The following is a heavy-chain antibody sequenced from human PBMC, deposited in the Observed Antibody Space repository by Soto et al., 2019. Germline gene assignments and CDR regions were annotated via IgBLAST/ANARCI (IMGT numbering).Heavy chain of an antibody. D-gene: IGHD3-22*01. J-gene: IGHJ4*02. V-gene: IGHV3-23*01. CDR3: AKDPSYYYDSSGYSDY. CDR1: GFTFSGYA. Sequence: GGSLRLSCAASGFTFSGYAMSWVRQAPGKGLEWVSAISGSGGSTYYADSVKGRFTISRDNSKNTLYLQMNSLRAEDTAVYYCAKDPSYYYDSSGYSDYWGQGTLVTVSS. CDR2: ISGSGGST.